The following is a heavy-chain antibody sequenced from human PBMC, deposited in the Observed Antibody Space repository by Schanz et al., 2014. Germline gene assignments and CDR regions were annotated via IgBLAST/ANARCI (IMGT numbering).Heavy chain of an antibody. CDR3: ARDKGGYYPFDY. J-gene: IGHJ4*02. CDR1: GFTFSDYC. D-gene: IGHD3-3*01. V-gene: IGHV3-7*01. CDR2: IKQDESER. Sequence: VQLVESGGGLVKPGGSLRLSCAASGFTFSDYCMVWIRQAPGKGLEWVANIKQDESERSYVDSVKGRFTISRDNAKNSLYLQMNSLRAEDTAVYYCARDKGGYYPFDYWGQGTLVTVSS.